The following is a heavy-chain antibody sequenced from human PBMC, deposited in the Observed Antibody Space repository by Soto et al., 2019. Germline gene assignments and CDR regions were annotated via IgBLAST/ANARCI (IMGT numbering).Heavy chain of an antibody. CDR3: ARGGPITMIVGSPYHYYGMDV. J-gene: IGHJ6*02. Sequence: SVKVSCKASGGTFSSYAISWVRQAPGQGLEWMGGIIPIFGTANYAQKFQGRVTITADESTSTAYMELSSLRSEDTAVYYCARGGPITMIVGSPYHYYGMDVWGQGTTVTVSS. D-gene: IGHD3-22*01. V-gene: IGHV1-69*13. CDR1: GGTFSSYA. CDR2: IIPIFGTA.